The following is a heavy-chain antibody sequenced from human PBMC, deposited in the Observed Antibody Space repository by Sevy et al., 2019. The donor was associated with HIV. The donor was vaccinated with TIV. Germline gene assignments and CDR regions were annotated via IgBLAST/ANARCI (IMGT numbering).Heavy chain of an antibody. CDR3: AREGCTKPHDY. CDR2: LSFGCGKI. D-gene: IGHD2-8*01. J-gene: IGHJ4*02. V-gene: IGHV3-23*01. Sequence: GGSLRLSCAAFGFDFSIYSMSWVRQAPGKGLEWVSTLSFGCGKINYADSVKGRFTISRDNSKSSVYLQMNNMRVEDTAVYHCAREGCTKPHDYWGQGTLVTVSS. CDR1: GFDFSIYS.